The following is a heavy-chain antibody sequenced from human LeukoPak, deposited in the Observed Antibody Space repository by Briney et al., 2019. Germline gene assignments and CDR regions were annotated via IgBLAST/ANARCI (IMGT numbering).Heavy chain of an antibody. CDR1: GFNFSSYG. CDR2: IRNDGSNK. Sequence: GGSLRLSCAASGFNFSSYGMHWVRQAPGKGLEWVAFIRNDGSNKRYADSVKGRFTISRDNSKNSLYLQMNSLRAEDTALYYCAKEVGMQYYFDYWGQGTLVTVSS. J-gene: IGHJ4*02. D-gene: IGHD2-21*01. V-gene: IGHV3-30*02. CDR3: AKEVGMQYYFDY.